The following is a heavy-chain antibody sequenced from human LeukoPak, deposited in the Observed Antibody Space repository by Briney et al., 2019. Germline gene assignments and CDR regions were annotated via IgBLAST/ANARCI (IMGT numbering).Heavy chain of an antibody. V-gene: IGHV1-46*01. CDR2: INPSGGST. Sequence: ASVKVSCKASGYTFTSYYMHWVRQAPGQGLEWMGIINPSGGSTSYAQKFQGRVTITADESTSTAYMELSSLRSEDTAVYYCARDRYYYDSSGYYSYWYFDLWGRGTLVTVSS. CDR3: ARDRYYYDSSGYYSYWYFDL. J-gene: IGHJ2*01. D-gene: IGHD3-22*01. CDR1: GYTFTSYY.